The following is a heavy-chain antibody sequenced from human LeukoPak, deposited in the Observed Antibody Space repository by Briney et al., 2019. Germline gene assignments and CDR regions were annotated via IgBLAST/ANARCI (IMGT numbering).Heavy chain of an antibody. CDR1: GGSISSYY. V-gene: IGHV4-59*01. D-gene: IGHD5-18*01. J-gene: IGHJ4*02. Sequence: SETLSLTCTVSGGSISSYYWSWIRQAPGKGLEWIGYIYYSGSTNYNPSLKSRVAISVGTSKNQFSLKLNSPTAADTAVYYCARDSEYIYGFDNWGQGTLVTVSS. CDR3: ARDSEYIYGFDN. CDR2: IYYSGST.